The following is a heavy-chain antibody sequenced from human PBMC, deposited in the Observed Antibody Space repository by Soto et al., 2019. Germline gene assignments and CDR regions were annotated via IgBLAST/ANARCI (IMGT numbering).Heavy chain of an antibody. CDR2: ISGSGGST. V-gene: IGHV3-23*01. CDR1: GFTFSSYW. Sequence: GGSLRLSCAASGFTFSSYWMSWVRQAPGKWLEWVSAISGSGGSTYYADSVKGRFTISRDNSKNALYLQMNSLRAEDTAVYYCAKMTVAARPDGYYYGMDVWGQGTTVTVSS. J-gene: IGHJ6*02. CDR3: AKMTVAARPDGYYYGMDV. D-gene: IGHD6-6*01.